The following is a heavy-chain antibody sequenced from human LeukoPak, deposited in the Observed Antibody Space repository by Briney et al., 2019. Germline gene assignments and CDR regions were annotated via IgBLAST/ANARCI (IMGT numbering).Heavy chain of an antibody. CDR1: GFPFIDYA. D-gene: IGHD3-10*01. CDR2: IIRYGEDT. J-gene: IGHJ4*02. V-gene: IGHV3-23*01. Sequence: GGPLGLSCAASGFPFIDYALRWVRQAPGKGLEWLSEIIRYGEDTYHADSVKGRFTISRDNSKNTLYLQMNSLRVEDTAVYYCTTSWPKVREGDQWGQGTLVTVS. CDR3: TTSWPKVREGDQ.